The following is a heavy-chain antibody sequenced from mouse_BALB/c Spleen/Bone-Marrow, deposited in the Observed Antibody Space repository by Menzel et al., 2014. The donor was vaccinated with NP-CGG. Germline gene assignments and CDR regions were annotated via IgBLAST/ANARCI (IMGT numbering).Heavy chain of an antibody. Sequence: QVQLQQSGAELARPGASVKMSCKASGYTLTSYTMHWVKQRPGQGLEWIGYINPSSGYTNYNQKFKDKATLTADKSSSTAYMQLSSLTSEDSAVYYCARWANWDGFAYWGQGTLVTVSA. V-gene: IGHV1-4*01. CDR2: INPSSGYT. CDR3: ARWANWDGFAY. D-gene: IGHD4-1*02. CDR1: GYTLTSYT. J-gene: IGHJ3*01.